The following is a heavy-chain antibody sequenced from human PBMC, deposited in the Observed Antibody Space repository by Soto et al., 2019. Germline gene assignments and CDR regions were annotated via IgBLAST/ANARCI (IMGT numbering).Heavy chain of an antibody. Sequence: GGSLRLSCAASGFTFSSYAMSWVRQAPGKGLEWVSAISGSGVSTYYADSVKGRFTISRDISKNTLYLKMNSLRAEDTAVYYCAKGTRNYYYYYMDVWGKGTTVTVSS. CDR3: AKGTRNYYYYYMDV. CDR2: ISGSGVST. J-gene: IGHJ6*03. V-gene: IGHV3-23*01. CDR1: GFTFSSYA.